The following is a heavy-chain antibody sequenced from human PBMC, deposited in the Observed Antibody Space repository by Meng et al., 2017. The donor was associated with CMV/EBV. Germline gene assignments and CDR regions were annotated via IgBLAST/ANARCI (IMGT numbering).Heavy chain of an antibody. CDR1: GFSVSSNY. J-gene: IGHJ5*02. Sequence: ESGGGLVNPGGSLRLSRTASGFSVSSNYMSWVRQAPGKGLEWISIIYGSGNTYYGDSVKGRFTISRDNFRNTLYLQMKSLRAEDTAVYYCAREIPQAWASWGQGTLVTVSS. CDR3: AREIPQAWAS. CDR2: IYGSGNT. V-gene: IGHV3-66*01. D-gene: IGHD2-21*01.